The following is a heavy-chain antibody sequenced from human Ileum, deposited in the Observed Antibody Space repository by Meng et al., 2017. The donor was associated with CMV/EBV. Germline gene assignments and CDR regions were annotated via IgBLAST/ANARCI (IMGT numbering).Heavy chain of an antibody. D-gene: IGHD3-3*01. CDR2: IYIGGNT. Sequence: FSVSFNYMTWVRQAPGKGLEWVSVIYIGGNTYYADSVKGRFTISRDNPKNTVYLHINSLRPEDTAVYYCARASGIFGVITTPYFDDWGQGTLVTVSS. V-gene: IGHV3-66*02. CDR1: FSVSFNY. CDR3: ARASGIFGVITTPYFDD. J-gene: IGHJ4*02.